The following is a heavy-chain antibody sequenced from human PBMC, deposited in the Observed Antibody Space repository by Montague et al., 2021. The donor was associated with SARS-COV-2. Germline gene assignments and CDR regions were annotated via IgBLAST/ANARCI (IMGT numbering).Heavy chain of an antibody. D-gene: IGHD3-3*01. CDR3: ARADRETIFGVVDSFDY. J-gene: IGHJ4*02. V-gene: IGHV4-31*03. Sequence: TLSLTCTVSGGSTSSGGYYWSWIRQHPGKGLEWIGYIYYSGSTYYNPSLKSRVTISVDTSKNQFSLKLSSVTAADTAVYYCARADRETIFGVVDSFDYWGQGTLVTVSS. CDR2: IYYSGST. CDR1: GGSTSSGGYY.